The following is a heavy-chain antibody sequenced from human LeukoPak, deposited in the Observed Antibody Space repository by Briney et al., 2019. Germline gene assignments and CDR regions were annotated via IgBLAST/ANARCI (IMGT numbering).Heavy chain of an antibody. Sequence: ASVKVSCKPSGYTFTSYGSSWVRQAPGQGLEWMGWISAYNGNTNYAQKLQGRVTMTTDTSTSTAYMELRSLRSDDTAVYYCARDADYYGSGSYYKIGGNWFYPWGQGTLVTVSS. D-gene: IGHD3-10*01. V-gene: IGHV1-18*01. CDR3: ARDADYYGSGSYYKIGGNWFYP. CDR1: GYTFTSYG. CDR2: ISAYNGNT. J-gene: IGHJ5*02.